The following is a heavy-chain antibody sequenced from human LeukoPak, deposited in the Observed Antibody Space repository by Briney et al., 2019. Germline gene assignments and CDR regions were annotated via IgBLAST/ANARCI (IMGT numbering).Heavy chain of an antibody. Sequence: GESLKISCKGSGYSFTSYWIGWVRQMPGKGLEWMGIIYPGDSDTRYSLSFQGQVTISADKSISTAYLQWSSLKASDTAMYYCARDHVVAAGTSDYWGQGTLVTVSS. J-gene: IGHJ4*02. CDR2: IYPGDSDT. CDR1: GYSFTSYW. V-gene: IGHV5-51*01. CDR3: ARDHVVAAGTSDY. D-gene: IGHD6-13*01.